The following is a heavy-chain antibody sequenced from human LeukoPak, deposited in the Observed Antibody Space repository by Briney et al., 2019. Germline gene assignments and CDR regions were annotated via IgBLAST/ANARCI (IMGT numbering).Heavy chain of an antibody. D-gene: IGHD1/OR15-1a*01. CDR2: IRVSDGAR. J-gene: IGHJ3*02. V-gene: IGHV3-23*01. Sequence: GGSLRLSCVAFGFAFPTYAMMWVRQAPGKGLEWVSSIRVSDGARFYADSVKGRFTMSRDNPKNTLFLQMNSLRPEDTAVYYCAKEPRWEQLHSFDIWGQGTTVTVSS. CDR1: GFAFPTYA. CDR3: AKEPRWEQLHSFDI.